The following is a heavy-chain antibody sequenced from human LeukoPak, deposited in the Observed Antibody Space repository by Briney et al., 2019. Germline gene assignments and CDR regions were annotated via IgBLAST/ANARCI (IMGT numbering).Heavy chain of an antibody. CDR1: GFTFSSYA. Sequence: GGSLRLSCAASGFTFSSYAMSWVRQAPGKGLEWVSAISGSGDSTYYAGSVRGRFTLSRDNSKNTLYLQMNSLRAEDTAVYYCAKDAGCSGGSCPSWGQGTLVTVSS. CDR3: AKDAGCSGGSCPS. D-gene: IGHD2-15*01. CDR2: ISGSGDST. V-gene: IGHV3-23*01. J-gene: IGHJ5*02.